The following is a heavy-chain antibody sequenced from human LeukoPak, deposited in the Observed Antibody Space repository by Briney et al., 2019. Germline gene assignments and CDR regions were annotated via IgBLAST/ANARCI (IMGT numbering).Heavy chain of an antibody. D-gene: IGHD2-2*01. J-gene: IGHJ3*02. CDR2: VSGTGSNT. CDR3: AKGYIVVVPAAIPYPFYPFDI. CDR1: GFTFSRNA. V-gene: IGHV3-23*01. Sequence: AGGSLRLSCTASGFTFSRNAMSWVRQAPGKGLEWVSAVSGTGSNTYYADSPKGRFIISRDNSKSTLYLQMNSLRVEDTAVYYCAKGYIVVVPAAIPYPFYPFDIWGQGTMVTVSS.